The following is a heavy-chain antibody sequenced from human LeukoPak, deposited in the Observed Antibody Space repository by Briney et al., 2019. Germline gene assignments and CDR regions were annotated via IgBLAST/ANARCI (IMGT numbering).Heavy chain of an antibody. V-gene: IGHV3-21*01. CDR2: ISSSSSYI. D-gene: IGHD1-26*01. CDR1: GFTFSSYS. J-gene: IGHJ4*02. CDR3: ARGRRVGATGY. Sequence: GGSLRLSCAASGFTFSSYSMNWVRQAPGKGLEWVSSISSSSSYIYYADSVKGRFTISRDNAKNSLYLQMNSLRAEDTAVYYCARGRRVGATGYWGQGTLVTVSS.